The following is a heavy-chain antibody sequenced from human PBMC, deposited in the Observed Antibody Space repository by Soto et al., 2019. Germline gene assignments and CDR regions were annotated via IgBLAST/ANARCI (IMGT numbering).Heavy chain of an antibody. V-gene: IGHV3-9*01. CDR3: AKDGSDGDIVLVPATHTTPRYYYYGMDV. Sequence: DVQLVESGGGLVQPGRSLRLSCAASGFTFDDYAMHWVRQAPGKGLEWVSGISWNSGSIGYADSVKGRFTISRDNAKNSLYLQMNSLRAEDTALYYSAKDGSDGDIVLVPATHTTPRYYYYGMDVWGQGTTVTVSS. CDR2: ISWNSGSI. CDR1: GFTFDDYA. D-gene: IGHD2-2*01. J-gene: IGHJ6*02.